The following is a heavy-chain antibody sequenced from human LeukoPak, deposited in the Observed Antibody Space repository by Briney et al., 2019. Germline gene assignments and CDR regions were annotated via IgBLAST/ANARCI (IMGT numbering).Heavy chain of an antibody. CDR3: AKARGYQHY. J-gene: IGHJ4*02. Sequence: PGGSLRLSCAASGFTFRSYGMTWVRQAPGKGLEWVSAISGSGDSTYYADSVKGRFTISRDNSRNTLYLQMNSLRAEDTAVYYCAKARGYQHYWGQGTLVTVSS. CDR2: ISGSGDST. V-gene: IGHV3-23*01. CDR1: GFTFRSYG. D-gene: IGHD3-22*01.